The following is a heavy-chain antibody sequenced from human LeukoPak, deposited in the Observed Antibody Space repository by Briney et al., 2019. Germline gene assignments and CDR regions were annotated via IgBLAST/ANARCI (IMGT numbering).Heavy chain of an antibody. D-gene: IGHD3-10*01. CDR3: AKCRGAGTYFKNPLGF. CDR1: GFTFSSYA. V-gene: IGHV3-23*01. J-gene: IGHJ4*02. CDR2: TTGSGSST. Sequence: GGSLRLSCAASGFTFSSYAMTWVRQAPGKGLEWVSATTGSGSSTHYADSVKGRFTISRDNSRNTLYLQMNSLRVEDTAVYFCAKCRGAGTYFKNPLGFWGQGTLVTVSS.